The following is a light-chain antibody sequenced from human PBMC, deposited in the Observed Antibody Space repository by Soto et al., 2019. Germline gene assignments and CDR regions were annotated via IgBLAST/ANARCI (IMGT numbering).Light chain of an antibody. CDR1: QSIDSW. Sequence: DIQMTQSPSTLSASVGDGVTITCRASQSIDSWLAWYQQKPGKAPKLLMYDASSLESGVSSRFSGSGSGTEFTLIISSLQPDDFAVYYCQQYNNWPITFGQGTRLEI. V-gene: IGKV1-5*01. J-gene: IGKJ5*01. CDR3: QQYNNWPIT. CDR2: DAS.